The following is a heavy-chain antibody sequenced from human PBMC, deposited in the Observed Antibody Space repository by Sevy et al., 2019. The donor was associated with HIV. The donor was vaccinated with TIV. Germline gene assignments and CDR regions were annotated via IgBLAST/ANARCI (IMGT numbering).Heavy chain of an antibody. CDR1: GFTFSSYA. CDR2: ISYDGGNK. J-gene: IGHJ6*02. Sequence: GGSLRLSCAASGFTFSSYAMHWVRQAPGKGLEWVAVISYDGGNKYYADSVKGRFTISRDNTKNTLFLQMDGLRTEDTALYYCASDDEPDYYYFDMDVWGQGTMVTVSS. CDR3: ASDDEPDYYYFDMDV. V-gene: IGHV3-30-3*01.